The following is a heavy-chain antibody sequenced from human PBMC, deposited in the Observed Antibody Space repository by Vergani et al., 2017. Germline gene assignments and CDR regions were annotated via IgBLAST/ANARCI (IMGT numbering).Heavy chain of an antibody. CDR1: GGSISSYY. CDR2: IYYSRST. D-gene: IGHD1-20*01. V-gene: IGHV4-59*01. J-gene: IGHJ4*02. Sequence: QVKLQESGPGLVKPSETLSLNCTVSGGSISSYYWSWIPQPPGKALEWFGYIYYSRSTNSNPSLKSRVTVSVDTSKNQFSLNLNSVTPADTAVYFCARADYNWAAFDYWGQGVLVTVSS. CDR3: ARADYNWAAFDY.